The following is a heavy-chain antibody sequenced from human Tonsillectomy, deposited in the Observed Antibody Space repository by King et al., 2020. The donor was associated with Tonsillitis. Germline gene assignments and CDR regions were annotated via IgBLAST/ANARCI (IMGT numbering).Heavy chain of an antibody. J-gene: IGHJ4*02. CDR1: GFSLSTSGMC. Sequence: VTLKESGPALVKPTQTLTLTCTFSGFSLSTSGMCVSWIRQPPGKALEWLARIDWDDDKYYSTSLKTRLTISKDTSKNQVVLTMTNMDPVYTATYYCARIRAYVSSGYYGDYWGQGTLATVSP. CDR3: ARIRAYVSSGYYGDY. V-gene: IGHV2-70*15. D-gene: IGHD3-22*01. CDR2: IDWDDDK.